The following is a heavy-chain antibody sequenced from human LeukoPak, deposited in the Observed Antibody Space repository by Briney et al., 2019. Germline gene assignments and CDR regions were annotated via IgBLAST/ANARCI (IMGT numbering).Heavy chain of an antibody. D-gene: IGHD4-11*01. V-gene: IGHV3-7*01. CDR2: IKQDGSDK. CDR1: GFTFTNSW. Sequence: GGSLRLSCAASGFTFTNSWMAWVRQAPGKGLEWVANIKQDGSDKYYVDSVKGRFTISRDNAKNSLYLQMNSLRAEDTAVYYCAREKGNYDGYYNYYMDVWGKGTTVTVSS. J-gene: IGHJ6*03. CDR3: AREKGNYDGYYNYYMDV.